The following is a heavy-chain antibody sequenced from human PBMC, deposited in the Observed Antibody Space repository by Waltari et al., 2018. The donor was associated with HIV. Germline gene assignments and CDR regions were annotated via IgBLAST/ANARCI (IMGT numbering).Heavy chain of an antibody. J-gene: IGHJ4*02. D-gene: IGHD3-3*01. CDR3: ARSLYYDFWSAYPPDY. V-gene: IGHV3-74*03. CDR1: GFTFGISW. Sequence: EVKLVESGGRLVQPRGSLRLSCVASGFTFGISWMHWVRQAPGKGLVWISRVSSDGNSTVYADSVKGRFTISRDNAKNTLFLQMNSLRVEDTAVYFCARSLYYDFWSAYPPDYWGQGTRVTVSS. CDR2: VSSDGNST.